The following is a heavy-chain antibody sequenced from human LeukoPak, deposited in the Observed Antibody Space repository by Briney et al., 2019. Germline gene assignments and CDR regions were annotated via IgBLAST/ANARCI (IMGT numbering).Heavy chain of an antibody. CDR2: ISDTGGAT. CDR3: AKGGGSTFDN. CDR1: GFTFSTYA. J-gene: IGHJ4*02. V-gene: IGHV3-23*01. D-gene: IGHD3-10*01. Sequence: RSGGSLRLSCAASGFTFSTYAMSWVRQAPGKGLEWVSSISDTGGATYYAESVKGRFTISRDNARNTFYLQLTSPRDEDTALYYCAKGGGSTFDNWGQGILVTVSS.